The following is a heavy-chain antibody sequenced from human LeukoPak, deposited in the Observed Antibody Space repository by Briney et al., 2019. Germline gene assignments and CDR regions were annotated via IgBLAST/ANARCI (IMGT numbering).Heavy chain of an antibody. V-gene: IGHV4-34*01. CDR2: INHSGST. D-gene: IGHD6-19*01. CDR1: GGSFSGYY. J-gene: IGHJ5*02. Sequence: PSETLSLTCAVYGGSFSGYYWSWIRQPPGKGLEWIGEINHSGSTNYNPSLKSRVTISVDTSKNQFSLKLSSVTAADTAVYYCARGVNWGSSGWHKGGWFDPWGQGTLVTVSS. CDR3: ARGVNWGSSGWHKGGWFDP.